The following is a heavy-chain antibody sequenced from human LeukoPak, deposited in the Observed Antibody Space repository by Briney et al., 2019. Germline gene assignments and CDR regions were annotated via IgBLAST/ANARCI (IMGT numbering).Heavy chain of an antibody. J-gene: IGHJ3*02. CDR2: INKDGSEQ. Sequence: GGSLRLSCAASGFTFSNYWMNWVRQAPGKGLEWVAIINKDGSEQYYVDPVKGRFTISRDNAQNSLYLQMDSLRAEDTAVYYCARAAKGRQLGAFDIWGQGTVVTVSS. CDR1: GFTFSNYW. D-gene: IGHD5-24*01. CDR3: ARAAKGRQLGAFDI. V-gene: IGHV3-7*05.